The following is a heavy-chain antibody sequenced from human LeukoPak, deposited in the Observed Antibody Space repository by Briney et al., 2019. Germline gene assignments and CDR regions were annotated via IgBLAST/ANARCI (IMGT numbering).Heavy chain of an antibody. Sequence: SETLSLTCTVSGDSIISYYWSWLRQPPGKGLEWIGYMYYSGSASYNPSLKSRVTISVDTSKNQFSLKLTSVTAADTAVYYCARAGPRGGYYYGLDVWGHGTTVTVSS. CDR3: ARAGPRGGYYYGLDV. CDR1: GDSIISYY. D-gene: IGHD2-15*01. CDR2: MYYSGSA. J-gene: IGHJ6*02. V-gene: IGHV4-59*01.